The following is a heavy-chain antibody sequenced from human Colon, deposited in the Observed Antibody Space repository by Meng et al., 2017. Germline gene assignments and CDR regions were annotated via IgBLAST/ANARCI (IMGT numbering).Heavy chain of an antibody. Sequence: SQTLSLTCAISGDSVSNNSGAWNWIRQSPSRGLEWLGRTYYRAKWYHDYAVSVKSRITINPDTSKNQFSLHLNSVTPEDTAVYFCTRDLVAGRGSDYWGPGTLVTVYS. CDR3: TRDLVAGRGSDY. V-gene: IGHV6-1*01. J-gene: IGHJ4*02. D-gene: IGHD6-19*01. CDR2: TYYRAKWYH. CDR1: GDSVSNNSGA.